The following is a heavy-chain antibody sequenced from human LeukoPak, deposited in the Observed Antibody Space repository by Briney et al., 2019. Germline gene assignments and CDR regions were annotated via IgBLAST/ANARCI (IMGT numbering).Heavy chain of an antibody. J-gene: IGHJ4*02. CDR1: GFTFSSYA. V-gene: IGHV3-23*01. Sequence: QPGGSLRLSCAASGFTFSSYAMSWVRQAPGKGLEWVSAISGSGGSTYYADSVKGRFTISRDNSKNTLYLQMNSLRAEDTAVYYCAKLGRVVVAASSEIVYWGQGTLVTVSS. D-gene: IGHD2-15*01. CDR2: ISGSGGST. CDR3: AKLGRVVVAASSEIVY.